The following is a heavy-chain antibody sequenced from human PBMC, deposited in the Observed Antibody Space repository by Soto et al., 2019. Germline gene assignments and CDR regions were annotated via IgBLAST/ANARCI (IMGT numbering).Heavy chain of an antibody. V-gene: IGHV3-30*18. Sequence: VQLVESGGGVVQPGRSLRLSCAASGFTFSSYGMHWVRQAPGKGLEWVAVISYDGSNKYYADSVKGRFTISRDNSKNTLYLQMNSLRAEDTAVYYCAKDYTRRAYSGSSGIDYWGQGTLVTVSS. CDR2: ISYDGSNK. CDR3: AKDYTRRAYSGSSGIDY. CDR1: GFTFSSYG. D-gene: IGHD1-26*01. J-gene: IGHJ4*02.